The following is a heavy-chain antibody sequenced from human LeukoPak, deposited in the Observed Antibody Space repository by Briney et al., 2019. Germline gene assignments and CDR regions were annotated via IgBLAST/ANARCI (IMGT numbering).Heavy chain of an antibody. V-gene: IGHV4-39*01. CDR1: GGSVSSSTYY. D-gene: IGHD2-15*01. J-gene: IGHJ4*02. CDR3: ARHVAGLFDY. CDR2: IYYSGST. Sequence: SETLSLTCTVSGGSVSSSTYYWGCIRQPPGKGLEWIGTIYYSGSTYYNPSLKSRVTISVDTSKNQFSLKLSSVTAADTAVYYCARHVAGLFDYWGQGTLVTVSS.